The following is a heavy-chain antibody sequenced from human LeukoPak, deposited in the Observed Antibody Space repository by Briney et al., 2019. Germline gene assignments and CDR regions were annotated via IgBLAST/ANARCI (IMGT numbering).Heavy chain of an antibody. Sequence: PSETLSLTCTVSGGSISSSSYYWGWIRQPPGKGLEWIGSIYYSGSTYYNPSLKSRVTISVDTSKNQFSLKLSSVTAADTAVYYCARLVGALYYFDYWGQGTLATVSS. CDR3: ARLVGALYYFDY. CDR2: IYYSGST. CDR1: GGSISSSSYY. J-gene: IGHJ4*02. V-gene: IGHV4-39*01. D-gene: IGHD1-26*01.